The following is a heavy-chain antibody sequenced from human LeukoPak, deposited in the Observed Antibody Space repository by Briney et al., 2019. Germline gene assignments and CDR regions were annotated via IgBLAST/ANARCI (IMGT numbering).Heavy chain of an antibody. CDR2: ISYSGST. CDR3: ARDPPTVTKGFDI. J-gene: IGHJ3*02. V-gene: IGHV4-59*11. D-gene: IGHD4-17*01. Sequence: SETLSLTCTVSGDSFSTHYWTWIRQPPRQGLGWVGYISYSGSTNYNPSLKRRVTIAVDTSKNQFSLKLSSVTAADTAVYYCARDPPTVTKGFDIWGQGTLVTVSS. CDR1: GDSFSTHY.